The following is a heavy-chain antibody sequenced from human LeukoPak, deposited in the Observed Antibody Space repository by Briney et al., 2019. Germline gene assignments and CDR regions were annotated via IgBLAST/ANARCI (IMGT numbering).Heavy chain of an antibody. CDR1: GFSLSTSGVG. J-gene: IGHJ4*02. V-gene: IGHV2-5*02. Sequence: SGPTLVQPTQTLTLTCTFSGFSLSTSGVGVGWIRHPPGKGLEWLTLIYWDDDKRYSPSRKSRINITKDTSKNQVVLTMTNMDPVDTATYYCARQKGDYWGQGTLVTVSS. CDR3: ARQKGDY. CDR2: IYWDDDK.